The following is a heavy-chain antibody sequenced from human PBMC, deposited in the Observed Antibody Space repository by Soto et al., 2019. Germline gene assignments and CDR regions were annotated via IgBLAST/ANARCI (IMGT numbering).Heavy chain of an antibody. D-gene: IGHD2-15*01. Sequence: GASVKVSCKASGFSFSNSAVQWVRQAPGQRLEWIGWIVIGGGNTNYAQKLQERITITRDMSTNIAYMELRSLTSEDTAIYYCAAELYSGGRCCSFDIWGQGTMVTVSS. CDR3: AAELYSGGRCCSFDI. V-gene: IGHV1-58*01. CDR2: IVIGGGNT. CDR1: GFSFSNSA. J-gene: IGHJ3*02.